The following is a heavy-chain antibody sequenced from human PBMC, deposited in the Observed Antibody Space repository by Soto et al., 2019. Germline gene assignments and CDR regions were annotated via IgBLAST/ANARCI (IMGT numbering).Heavy chain of an antibody. CDR2: ISYDGSNK. CDR3: ARDPPVYSSPTKNYYCYGTDV. Sequence: QVQLVESGGGVVQPGRSLRLSCAASGFTFSSYAMHWVRQAPGKGLEWVAVISYDGSNKYYADSVKGRFTISRDNSKNTLYPQKNSLRAEDTAVYYCARDPPVYSSPTKNYYCYGTDVWGQGTTVTVSS. V-gene: IGHV3-30-3*01. D-gene: IGHD5-18*01. CDR1: GFTFSSYA. J-gene: IGHJ6*02.